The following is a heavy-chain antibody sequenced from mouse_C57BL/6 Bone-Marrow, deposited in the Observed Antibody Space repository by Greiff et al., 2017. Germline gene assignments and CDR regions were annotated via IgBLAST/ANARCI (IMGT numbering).Heavy chain of an antibody. CDR3: AIPYYGSSYQFAY. CDR2: IHPNSGST. J-gene: IGHJ3*01. D-gene: IGHD1-1*01. Sequence: VQLQQPGAELVKPGASVKLSCKASGYTFTSYWMHWVKQRPGQGLEWIGMIHPNSGSTNYNEKFKSKATLTVDKSSSTAYMQLRSLTSEDSAVYYCAIPYYGSSYQFAYWGQGTLVTVSA. CDR1: GYTFTSYW. V-gene: IGHV1-64*01.